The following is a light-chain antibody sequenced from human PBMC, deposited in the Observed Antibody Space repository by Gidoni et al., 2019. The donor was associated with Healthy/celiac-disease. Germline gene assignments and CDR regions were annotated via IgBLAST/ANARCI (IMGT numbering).Light chain of an antibody. J-gene: IGLJ2*01. CDR3: SSYTSSSTLLV. V-gene: IGLV2-14*01. CDR2: VVS. Sequence: QSDLTQPASVSGSPAEPITISCTGTSSAVCGYNYVSWYPQHPGEAPKLMIYVVSNRPSGVPNRFSVSKSGNTAALTISWLQAEDEAYYYCSSYTSSSTLLVFGGGTKLTVL. CDR1: SSAVCGYNY.